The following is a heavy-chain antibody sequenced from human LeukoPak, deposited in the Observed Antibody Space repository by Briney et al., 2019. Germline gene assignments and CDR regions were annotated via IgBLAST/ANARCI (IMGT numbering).Heavy chain of an antibody. CDR2: MSRTADRI. J-gene: IGHJ4*03. Sequence: GGSLRLFCTIFGDTLSTYDFNWVRQAPGKRPEWISYMSRTADRIDHADSVKGRFTMSRDNAKNSVYLQMNSLRVDDTAIYYCATRLPFPGYKNWGPGTLFTVSS. CDR1: GDTLSTYD. V-gene: IGHV3-48*03. D-gene: IGHD5-24*01. CDR3: ATRLPFPGYKN.